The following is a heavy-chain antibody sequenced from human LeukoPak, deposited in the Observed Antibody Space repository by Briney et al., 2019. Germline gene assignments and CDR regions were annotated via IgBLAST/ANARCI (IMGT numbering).Heavy chain of an antibody. CDR3: ARTSRHFYGSGSNLTPWPADMDV. D-gene: IGHD3-10*01. CDR2: IYYSGST. J-gene: IGHJ6*02. Sequence: PSETLSLTCTVSGGSINSYYWTWIRQPPGKGLEWIGNIYYSGSTHYNPSLNSRVTISMDTSKNHFSLKLSSVTAADTAIYYCARTSRHFYGSGSNLTPWPADMDVWGQGTKVTVSS. CDR1: GGSINSYY. V-gene: IGHV4-59*01.